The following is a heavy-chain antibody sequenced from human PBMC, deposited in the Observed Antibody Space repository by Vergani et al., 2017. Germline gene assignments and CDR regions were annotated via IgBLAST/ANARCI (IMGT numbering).Heavy chain of an antibody. V-gene: IGHV3-74*03. Sequence: DVHLAESGGGFFQPGGSLRLSCSASGFSFNSYWMHWVRQVPGKGLLWVSRIKSDGRITAYADCVKGRFTISRDNAQNTLYLQMNSLRVEDTGVYYCARARCVQTCYMSNWLDSRGQGTLVTVSS. D-gene: IGHD5-24*01. J-gene: IGHJ5*01. CDR3: ARARCVQTCYMSNWLDS. CDR2: IKSDGRIT. CDR1: GFSFNSYW.